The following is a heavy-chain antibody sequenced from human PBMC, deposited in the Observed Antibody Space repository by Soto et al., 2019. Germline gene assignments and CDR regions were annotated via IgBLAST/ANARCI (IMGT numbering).Heavy chain of an antibody. CDR3: ARAKILTGFYVAYFDV. CDR2: INHSGST. D-gene: IGHD3-9*01. V-gene: IGHV4-34*01. J-gene: IGHJ2*01. CDR1: GGSFRGFY. Sequence: QVQLQQWGAGLLKPSETLSLTCAVSGGSFRGFYWTWLRQTPGKGLGWIGDINHSGSTNYNPSLKSLGPVSVDTSQSQFSLQTSRFSLELTSVAAADSAVYYCARAKILTGFYVAYFDVWCRGTQVTVSS.